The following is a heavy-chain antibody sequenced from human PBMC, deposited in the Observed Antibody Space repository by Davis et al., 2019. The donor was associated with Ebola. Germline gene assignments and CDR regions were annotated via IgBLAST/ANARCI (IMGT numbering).Heavy chain of an antibody. J-gene: IGHJ3*02. Sequence: PSETLSLTCTVSGGSISSYYWSWIRQPAGKGLEWIGRIYTSGSTNYNPSLKSRVTMSVDTSKNQFSLKLSSVTAADTAVYYCARDHCTNGVCPYDAFDIWGQGTMVTVSS. CDR1: GGSISSYY. CDR3: ARDHCTNGVCPYDAFDI. D-gene: IGHD2-8*01. V-gene: IGHV4-4*07. CDR2: IYTSGST.